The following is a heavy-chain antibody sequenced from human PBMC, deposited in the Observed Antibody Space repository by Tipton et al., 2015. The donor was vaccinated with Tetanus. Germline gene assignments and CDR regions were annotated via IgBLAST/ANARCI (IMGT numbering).Heavy chain of an antibody. D-gene: IGHD3-10*01. CDR3: AKDLIFRGQRPRLCAMDV. V-gene: IGHV3-30*18. CDR2: ISFGGNHD. CDR1: GYLFSSFD. Sequence: SLRLSCTASGYLFSSFDIHWVRQAPGKGLEWLADISFGGNHDSYGDPVKGRFTVSRDNSNNAVYLQMNSLRLEDTAVYYCAKDLIFRGQRPRLCAMDVWGRGTTVTVSS. J-gene: IGHJ6*02.